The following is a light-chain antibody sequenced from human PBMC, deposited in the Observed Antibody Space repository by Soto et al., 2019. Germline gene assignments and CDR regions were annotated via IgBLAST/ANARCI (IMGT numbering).Light chain of an antibody. Sequence: DIQITQSPCARATSVGDRGTSTCQASQDISNYLNWYQQKPGKAPKLLIYAASTLQSGVPSRFSGSGSGTDFTLTISSLQPEDFATYYCQQSYSMPITFGQGTRLEIK. J-gene: IGKJ5*01. CDR2: AAS. V-gene: IGKV1-39*01. CDR3: QQSYSMPIT. CDR1: QDISNY.